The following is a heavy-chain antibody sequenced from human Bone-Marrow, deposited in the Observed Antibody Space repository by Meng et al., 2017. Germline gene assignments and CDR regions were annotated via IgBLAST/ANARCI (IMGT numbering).Heavy chain of an antibody. J-gene: IGHJ6*02. CDR3: VRDSAGSWYDSSGFYSNYYGMDV. V-gene: IGHV1-69*06. D-gene: IGHD3-22*01. CDR1: GGTFSSYA. Sequence: SSVKATCKVSGGTFSSYAISWVQQAPGQGLEGVGGIISIFGTANHAQKCQGRDTITADKSTSTAYIELSSLRSEDTAVYYGVRDSAGSWYDSSGFYSNYYGMDVWGQGTTVTVSS. CDR2: IISIFGTA.